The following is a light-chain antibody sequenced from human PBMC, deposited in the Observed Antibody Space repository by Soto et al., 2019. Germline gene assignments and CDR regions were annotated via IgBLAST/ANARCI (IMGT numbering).Light chain of an antibody. CDR2: AAC. J-gene: IGKJ5*01. CDR1: QGVSRW. Sequence: IQMTQSPPSLSASVGDRVTISCRASQGVSRWLAWYQDKPGKAPNSLIYAACTLQHGVPSRVTCSGSRTDFTLTLINPQPRDFAPYDCQQDDTCPLRFVQGTLME. V-gene: IGKV1D-16*01. CDR3: QQDDTCPLR.